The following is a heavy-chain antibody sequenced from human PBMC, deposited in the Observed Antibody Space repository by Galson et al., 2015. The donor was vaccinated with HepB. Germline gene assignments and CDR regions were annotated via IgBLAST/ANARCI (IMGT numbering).Heavy chain of an antibody. CDR1: GYTLTELS. D-gene: IGHD2-2*01. CDR3: ATRPQGWVPAAINWFDP. V-gene: IGHV1-24*01. J-gene: IGHJ5*02. Sequence: SVKVSCKVSGYTLTELSMHWVRQAPGKGLEWMGGFDPEDGETIYAQKFQGRVTMTEDTSTDTAYMELSSLRSEDTAVYYCATRPQGWVPAAINWFDPWGQGTLVTVSS. CDR2: FDPEDGET.